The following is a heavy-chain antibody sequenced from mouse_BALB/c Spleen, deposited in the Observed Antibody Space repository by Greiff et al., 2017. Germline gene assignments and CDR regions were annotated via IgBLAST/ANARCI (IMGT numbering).Heavy chain of an antibody. CDR1: GFAFSSYD. D-gene: IGHD2-1*01. CDR2: ISSGGGST. V-gene: IGHV5-12-1*01. J-gene: IGHJ3*01. CDR3: ARHGYGNRFAY. Sequence: EVQRVESGGGLVKPGGSLKLSCAASGFAFSSYDMSWVRQTPEKRLEWVAYISSGGGSTYYPDTVKGRFTISRDNAKNTLYLQMSSLKSEDTAMYYCARHGYGNRFAYWGQGTLVTVSA.